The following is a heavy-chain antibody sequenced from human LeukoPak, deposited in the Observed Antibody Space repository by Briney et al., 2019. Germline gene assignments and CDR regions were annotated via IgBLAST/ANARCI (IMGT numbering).Heavy chain of an antibody. CDR1: GFTFSSYS. Sequence: PGGSLRLSCAASGFTFSSYSMNWVRQAPGKGLEWVSSISSSSSYIYYADSAKGRFTISRDNAKNSLYLQMNSLRAEDTAVYYCARDETYGSGSHYYYYGMDVWGQGTTVTVSS. CDR2: ISSSSSYI. V-gene: IGHV3-21*01. D-gene: IGHD3-10*01. CDR3: ARDETYGSGSHYYYYGMDV. J-gene: IGHJ6*02.